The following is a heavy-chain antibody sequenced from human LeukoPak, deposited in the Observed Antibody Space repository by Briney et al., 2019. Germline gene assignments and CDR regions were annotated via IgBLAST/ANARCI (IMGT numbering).Heavy chain of an antibody. J-gene: IGHJ3*02. D-gene: IGHD5-18*01. CDR2: IIPIFGTA. CDR3: ARGYSGGYSYGNKAFDI. V-gene: IGHV1-69*13. Sequence: SVKVSCKASGGTFSSYAISWVRQAPGQGLEWMGGIIPIFGTANYAQKFQGRVTITADESTSTAYMELSSLRSEDTAVYYCARGYSGGYSYGNKAFDIWGQGTMVTVSS. CDR1: GGTFSSYA.